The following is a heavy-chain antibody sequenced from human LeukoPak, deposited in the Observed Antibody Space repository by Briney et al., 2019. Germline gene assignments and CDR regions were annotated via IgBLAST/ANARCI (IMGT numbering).Heavy chain of an antibody. V-gene: IGHV4-59*01. Sequence: SETLSLTCSVSGASIGSYYWSWIRQPPGKGLEWIGYVYRSGSTNYSPSLKSRVAISVDTSKSQFSLKLNSVTAADTAVYYCAREGISGGFDYWGQGTLVTVSS. D-gene: IGHD3-10*01. CDR1: GASIGSYY. CDR2: VYRSGST. J-gene: IGHJ4*02. CDR3: AREGISGGFDY.